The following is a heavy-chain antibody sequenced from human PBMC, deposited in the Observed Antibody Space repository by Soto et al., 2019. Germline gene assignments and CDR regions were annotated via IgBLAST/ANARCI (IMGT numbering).Heavy chain of an antibody. CDR2: IYHSGST. J-gene: IGHJ4*02. Sequence: SETLSLTCAVSGGSISSGGYSWSWIRQPPGKDLEWIGYIYHSGSTYYNTSLKSRVTISVDTSKNQFSLKLSSVTAADTAVYYCARFAMVRGVITTPPGFDYWGQGTLVTVSS. CDR3: ARFAMVRGVITTPPGFDY. V-gene: IGHV4-30-2*01. D-gene: IGHD3-10*01. CDR1: GGSISSGGYS.